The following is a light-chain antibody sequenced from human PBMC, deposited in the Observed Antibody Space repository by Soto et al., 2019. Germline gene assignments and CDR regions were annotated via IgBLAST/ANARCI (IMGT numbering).Light chain of an antibody. Sequence: DIQMTQSPSTLSASVGDRVTITCRASQSISVWLAWYQQKAGKAPNRLIYKASRWESGVPSRFSGSGSETDFTLTISSLQPEDSATYYCQLSHTTLTFGQGTRLE. CDR2: KAS. CDR3: QLSHTTLT. V-gene: IGKV1-5*03. CDR1: QSISVW. J-gene: IGKJ5*01.